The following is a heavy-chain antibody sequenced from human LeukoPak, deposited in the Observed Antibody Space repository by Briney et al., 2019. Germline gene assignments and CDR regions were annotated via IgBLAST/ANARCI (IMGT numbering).Heavy chain of an antibody. D-gene: IGHD3-10*01. J-gene: IGHJ4*02. CDR3: ARAPYGSGSYPFDY. CDR2: IYYSGGT. Sequence: SETLSLTCTVSGGSISSYYWSWIRQPPGKGLEWIGYIYYSGGTNYNPSLKSRVTISVDTSKNQFSLKLSSVTAADTAVYYCARAPYGSGSYPFDYWGQGTLVTVSS. CDR1: GGSISSYY. V-gene: IGHV4-59*01.